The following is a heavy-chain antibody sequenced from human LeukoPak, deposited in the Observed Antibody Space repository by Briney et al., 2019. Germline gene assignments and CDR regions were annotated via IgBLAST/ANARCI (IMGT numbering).Heavy chain of an antibody. CDR1: GYSFTSYW. D-gene: IGHD6-19*01. V-gene: IGHV5-51*01. CDR2: IYPGDSDT. J-gene: IGHJ4*02. Sequence: GESLKISCKGSGYSFTSYWIGWVRQMPGKGLEWMGIIYPGDSDTRYSPSFQGQVTISADKSISTAYLQWSSLKASDTAMYHCARRDSSGWARDYYFDYWGQGTLVTVSS. CDR3: ARRDSSGWARDYYFDY.